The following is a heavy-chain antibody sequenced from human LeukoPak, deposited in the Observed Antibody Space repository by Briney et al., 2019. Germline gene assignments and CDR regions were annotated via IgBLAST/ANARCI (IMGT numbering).Heavy chain of an antibody. CDR2: MYYGGRT. CDR1: GAYISTSSHY. D-gene: IGHD2-8*01. J-gene: IGHJ4*02. V-gene: IGHV4-39*01. CDR3: ATMVPRGLYYFDY. Sequence: PSETLSLTCSVSGAYISTSSHYWGWIRQPLGKGLEWIGSMYYGGRTHYNPSLKSRVTISADTSKSQLSLKVTSVTAADTAVYYCATMVPRGLYYFDYWGRGTLVTVYS.